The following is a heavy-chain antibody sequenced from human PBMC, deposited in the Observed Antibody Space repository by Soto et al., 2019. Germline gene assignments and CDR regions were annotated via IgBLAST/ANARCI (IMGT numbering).Heavy chain of an antibody. CDR2: INAGNGNT. CDR1: GYTFTSYA. V-gene: IGHV1-3*01. J-gene: IGHJ4*02. D-gene: IGHD1-20*01. CDR3: ARGITLPTPLDY. Sequence: ASVKVSCKASGYTFTSYAMHWVRQAPGQRLEWMGWINAGNGNTKYSQKFQGRVTVTRDTSASTAYMELSSLRSEDTAVYYCARGITLPTPLDYWGQGTLVTSPQ.